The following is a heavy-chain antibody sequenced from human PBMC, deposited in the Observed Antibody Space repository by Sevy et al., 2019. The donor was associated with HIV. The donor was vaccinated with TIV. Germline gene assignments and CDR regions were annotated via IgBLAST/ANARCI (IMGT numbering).Heavy chain of an antibody. J-gene: IGHJ6*02. Sequence: DSVKVSCKASGYTFTSYGISWVRQAPGQGLEWMGWISAYNGNTNYAQKLQGRVTMTTDISTSTAYMELRSLTSNDTAVYYCARDPVWGPLGMDVWGQGTLVLVSS. CDR3: ARDPVWGPLGMDV. CDR1: GYTFTSYG. V-gene: IGHV1-18*04. CDR2: ISAYNGNT. D-gene: IGHD3-16*01.